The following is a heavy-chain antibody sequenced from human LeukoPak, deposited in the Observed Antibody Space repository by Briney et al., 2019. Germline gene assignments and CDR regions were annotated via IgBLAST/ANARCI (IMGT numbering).Heavy chain of an antibody. Sequence: ASVKVSCKASGFTFISYYIHWVRQAPGQGLEWMGIINPSGGSTSYAQKFQGRVTMTRDTSTSTVYMELNSLRSEDTAVYYCARGNEVGVVAATIIYYFDYWGQGTLVTVSS. CDR1: GFTFISYY. J-gene: IGHJ4*02. V-gene: IGHV1-46*01. CDR2: INPSGGST. CDR3: ARGNEVGVVAATIIYYFDY. D-gene: IGHD2-15*01.